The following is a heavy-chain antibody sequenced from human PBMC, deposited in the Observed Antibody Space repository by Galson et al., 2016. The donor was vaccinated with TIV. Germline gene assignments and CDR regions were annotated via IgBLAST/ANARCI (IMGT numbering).Heavy chain of an antibody. CDR3: AKDSGSYFSYWYFDL. D-gene: IGHD3-10*01. CDR1: GYMFSSYG. V-gene: IGHV3-30*02. J-gene: IGHJ2*01. CDR2: IRYDGSNK. Sequence: CAVSGYMFSSYGMHWVRQAPGKGLEWVAFIRYDGSNKYYADSVKGRFTISRDNSMNTLYLQMNSLRAEDTAVYYCAKDSGSYFSYWYFDLWGRGTLVTVSS.